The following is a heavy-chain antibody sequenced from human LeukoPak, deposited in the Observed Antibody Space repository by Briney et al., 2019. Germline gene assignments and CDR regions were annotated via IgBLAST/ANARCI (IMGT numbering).Heavy chain of an antibody. D-gene: IGHD2-2*01. J-gene: IGHJ5*02. CDR3: ARVRGYCSSTSCPNWFDP. Sequence: GASVKVSCKASGYTFTSYGISWVRQAPGQGLEWMGWTSAYNGNTNYAQKLQGRVTMTTDTSTSTAYMELRSLRSDDTAVYYCARVRGYCSSTSCPNWFDPWGQGTLVTVSS. V-gene: IGHV1-18*01. CDR2: TSAYNGNT. CDR1: GYTFTSYG.